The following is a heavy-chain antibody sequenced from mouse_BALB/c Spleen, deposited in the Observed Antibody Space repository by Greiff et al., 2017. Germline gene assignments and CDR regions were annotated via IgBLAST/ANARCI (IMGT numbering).Heavy chain of an antibody. CDR1: GFTFSSFG. Sequence: EVQLVGSGGGLVKPGGSLKLSCAASGFTFSSFGMHWVRQAPEKGLEWVAYISSGSSTIYYADTVKGRFTISRDNPKNTLFLQMTSLRSEDTAMYYCARSRAVVATDYAMDYWGQGTSVTVSS. J-gene: IGHJ4*01. V-gene: IGHV5-17*02. CDR3: ARSRAVVATDYAMDY. CDR2: ISSGSSTI. D-gene: IGHD1-1*01.